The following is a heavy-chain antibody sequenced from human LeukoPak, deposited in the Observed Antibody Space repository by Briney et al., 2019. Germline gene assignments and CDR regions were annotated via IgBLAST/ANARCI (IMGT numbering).Heavy chain of an antibody. Sequence: PGRSLRLSCAASGFTFDDYAMHWVRQAPGKGLEWVSGISWNSGSIGYADSVKGRFTISRGNAKNSLYLQMNSLRAEDTALYYCAKSSSSSYYFDYWGQGTLVTVSS. CDR1: GFTFDDYA. D-gene: IGHD6-6*01. V-gene: IGHV3-9*01. CDR3: AKSSSSSYYFDY. CDR2: ISWNSGSI. J-gene: IGHJ4*02.